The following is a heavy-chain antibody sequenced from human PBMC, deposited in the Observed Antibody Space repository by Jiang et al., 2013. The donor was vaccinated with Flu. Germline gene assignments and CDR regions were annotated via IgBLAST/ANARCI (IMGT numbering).Heavy chain of an antibody. Sequence: RLSCAASGFTFSSYAMSWVRQAPGKGLEWVSAISGSGGSTYYADSVKGRFTISRDNSKNTLYLQMNSLRAEDTAVYYCAKWSSSGWYDGMDVWGQGTTVTVSS. V-gene: IGHV3-23*01. CDR3: AKWSSSGWYDGMDV. CDR2: ISGSGGST. J-gene: IGHJ6*02. CDR1: GFTFSSYA. D-gene: IGHD6-19*01.